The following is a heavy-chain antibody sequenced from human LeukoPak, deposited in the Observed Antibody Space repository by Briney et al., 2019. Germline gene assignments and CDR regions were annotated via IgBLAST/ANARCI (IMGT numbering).Heavy chain of an antibody. Sequence: GGSLRLSCAASGFTLDDYAMHWVRQAPGKGLEWVSLISWDGGSTYYADSVKGRFTISRDNSKNSLYLQMNSLRAEDTALYYCAKDSSGTARLHGNYYYYYYMDVWGKGTTVTVSS. V-gene: IGHV3-43D*04. J-gene: IGHJ6*03. CDR1: GFTLDDYA. CDR2: ISWDGGST. CDR3: AKDSSGTARLHGNYYYYYYMDV. D-gene: IGHD3-10*01.